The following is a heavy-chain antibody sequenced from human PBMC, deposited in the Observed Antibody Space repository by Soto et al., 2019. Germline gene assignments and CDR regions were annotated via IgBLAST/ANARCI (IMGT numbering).Heavy chain of an antibody. CDR3: ARSVAVPGAHIDY. J-gene: IGHJ4*02. CDR1: GGSISGSY. CDR2: VYYTGST. V-gene: IGHV4-59*01. Sequence: SETLSLTCSVSGGSISGSYWSWIRQSPGKGLEWLGFVYYTGSTNYSPSLRSRVSISVDTSKNEFSLRLSSVTAADTAVYFCARSVAVPGAHIDYWGQGTQVTVSS. D-gene: IGHD6-19*01.